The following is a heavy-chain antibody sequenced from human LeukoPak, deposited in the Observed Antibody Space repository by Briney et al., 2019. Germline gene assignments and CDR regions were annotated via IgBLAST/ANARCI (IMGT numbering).Heavy chain of an antibody. V-gene: IGHV4-31*03. CDR2: IYYSGST. Sequence: SETLSLTCTVSGGSISSGGYYWSWIRQHPGKGLEWIGYIYYSGSTYYNPSLESRVTISVDTSKNQFSLKLSSVTAADTAVYYCARVTPPKRGWFDPWGQGTLVTVSS. CDR1: GGSISSGGYY. CDR3: ARVTPPKRGWFDP. J-gene: IGHJ5*02.